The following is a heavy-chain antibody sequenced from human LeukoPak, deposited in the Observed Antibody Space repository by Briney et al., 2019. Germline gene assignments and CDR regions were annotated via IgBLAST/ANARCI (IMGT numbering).Heavy chain of an antibody. CDR1: GFTFSDHY. J-gene: IGHJ5*02. V-gene: IGHV3-11*01. CDR2: ISGSGSTI. Sequence: GGSLRLSCAAPGFTFSDHYLSWIRQAPGKGLEWVAYISGSGSTIYYAASVRGRFTISRDNAKSSLYLQMNSLRAEDTAIYFCAREGITIFGVANSNWFDPWGQGTLVTVSS. D-gene: IGHD3-3*01. CDR3: AREGITIFGVANSNWFDP.